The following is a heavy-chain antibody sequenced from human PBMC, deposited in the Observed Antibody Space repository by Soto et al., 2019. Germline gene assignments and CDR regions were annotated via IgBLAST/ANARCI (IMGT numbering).Heavy chain of an antibody. CDR3: ARVDVLRFLEWLI. CDR1: FYTFTNSG. Sequence: DSVKVSFQASFYTFTNSGISWVRQAPGQGLEWMGWISAYNGNTNYAQNLQGRVTMTTDTSTSTAYMELRSLRSDDTAVYYCARVDVLRFLEWLIWGQGTLVTVSS. V-gene: IGHV1-18*04. CDR2: ISAYNGNT. J-gene: IGHJ4*02. D-gene: IGHD3-3*01.